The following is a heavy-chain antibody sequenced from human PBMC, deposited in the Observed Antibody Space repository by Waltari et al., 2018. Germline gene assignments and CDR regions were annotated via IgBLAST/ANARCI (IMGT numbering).Heavy chain of an antibody. J-gene: IGHJ2*01. CDR1: GDSLTHTDHF. V-gene: IGHV4-30-4*08. CDR3: ARLRARYGNYWFWHFDL. CDR2: IQYSDNH. D-gene: IGHD3-16*01. Sequence: QMQLHESGPGLVKPSQALSLTCNVSGDSLTHTDHFWAWIRQSPGKGLEWLGYIQYSDNHYYNPSLQNRLTLSLDPSKNQFSLRLTSVTVADTAFYYCARLRARYGNYWFWHFDLWGRGTLVTVSS.